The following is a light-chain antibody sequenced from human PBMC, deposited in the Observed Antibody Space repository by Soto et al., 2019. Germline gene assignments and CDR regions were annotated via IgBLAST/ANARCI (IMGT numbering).Light chain of an antibody. V-gene: IGLV2-14*01. CDR1: SSDVGGYNY. CDR3: SSYTSSYTVV. Sequence: QSVLTQSASVSGSPGQSISISCTGTSSDVGGYNYVSWYQQHPGKAPKLMIYDVSNRPSGVSNRFSVSKSGNTASLTISGLQAEDEADYYCSSYTSSYTVVFGGGTKLTVL. J-gene: IGLJ2*01. CDR2: DVS.